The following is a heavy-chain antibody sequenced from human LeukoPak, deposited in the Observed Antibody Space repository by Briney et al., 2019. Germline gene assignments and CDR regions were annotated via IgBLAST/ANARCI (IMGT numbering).Heavy chain of an antibody. D-gene: IGHD3-9*01. J-gene: IGHJ3*02. V-gene: IGHV4-59*01. CDR2: IYYSGST. CDR3: ARDTYYDILTGYYSAFDI. CDR1: GGSISSYY. Sequence: SETLSLTCTVSGGSISSYYWSWIRQPPGKGLEWIGYIYYSGSTNYNPSLKSRVTISVDTSKNQFSLKLRSVTAADTAVYYCARDTYYDILTGYYSAFDIWGQGTMVTVSS.